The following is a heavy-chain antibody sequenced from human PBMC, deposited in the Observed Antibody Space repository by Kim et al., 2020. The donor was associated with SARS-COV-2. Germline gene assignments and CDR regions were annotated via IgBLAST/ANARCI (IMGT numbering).Heavy chain of an antibody. CDR1: GYSISSGYY. V-gene: IGHV4-38-2*02. CDR3: ARDPWFRVLTGPLGMDV. CDR2: IYHSGST. J-gene: IGHJ6*02. D-gene: IGHD3-9*01. Sequence: SETLSLTCTVSGYSISSGYYWGWIRQPPGKGLEWIGSIYHSGSTYYNPSLKSRVTISVDTSKNQFSLKLSSVTAADTAVYYCARDPWFRVLTGPLGMDVWGQGTTVTVSS.